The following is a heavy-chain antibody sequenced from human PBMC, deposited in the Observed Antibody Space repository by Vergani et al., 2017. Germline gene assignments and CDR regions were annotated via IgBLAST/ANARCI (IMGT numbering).Heavy chain of an antibody. J-gene: IGHJ4*01. V-gene: IGHV3-66*02. CDR2: IKSDGRT. CDR3: TRSECSGTTCYGHYFDL. Sequence: VELLESGGGLAQPGGSLRVSCSASGFRVTTYYMSWVRQAPGKGLEWVSVIKSDGRTSYAESVRGRFTISRDTSRNEVYLQMNILRVEYTGVYYCTRSECSGTTCYGHYFDLWGHGILVTVAS. D-gene: IGHD2-15*01. CDR1: GFRVTTYY.